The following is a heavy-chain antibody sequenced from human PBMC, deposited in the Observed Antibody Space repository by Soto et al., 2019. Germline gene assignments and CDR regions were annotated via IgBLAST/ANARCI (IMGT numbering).Heavy chain of an antibody. V-gene: IGHV4-39*01. Sequence: SETLSLTCTVSGGSISSSSYYWGWIRQPPGKGLEWIGSIYYSGSTYYNPSPKSRVTISVDTSKNQFSLKLSSVTAADTAVYYCARRGISMVRGVITGMDVWDQGTTVTVSS. J-gene: IGHJ6*02. D-gene: IGHD3-10*01. CDR2: IYYSGST. CDR1: GGSISSSSYY. CDR3: ARRGISMVRGVITGMDV.